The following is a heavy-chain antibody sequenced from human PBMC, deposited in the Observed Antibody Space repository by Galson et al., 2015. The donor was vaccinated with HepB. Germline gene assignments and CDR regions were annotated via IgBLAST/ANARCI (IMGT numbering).Heavy chain of an antibody. CDR2: IIPNFGTA. D-gene: IGHD2-21*02. V-gene: IGHV1-69*13. Sequence: SVKVSCKASGNTFIGFSIAWVRQAPGQGLEWMGGIIPNFGTANYAQKFKGRSAITVDESARTAYLELRSLTSEDTATYYCASPRGGDWEYSDYWGQGTLVTVSS. CDR1: GNTFIGFS. J-gene: IGHJ4*02. CDR3: ASPRGGDWEYSDY.